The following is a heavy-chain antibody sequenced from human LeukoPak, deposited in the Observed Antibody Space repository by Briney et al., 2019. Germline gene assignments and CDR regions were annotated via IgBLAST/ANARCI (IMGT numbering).Heavy chain of an antibody. Sequence: AGGSLRLSCAASGFTFSSYEMNWVRQAPGKGLEWVSYISSSGSTIYYADSVKGRFTISRDNAKNSLYLQMNSLRAEDTAVYYCARVLITGVDYWGQGTLVTVSS. CDR2: ISSSGSTI. D-gene: IGHD7-27*01. J-gene: IGHJ4*02. V-gene: IGHV3-48*03. CDR1: GFTFSSYE. CDR3: ARVLITGVDY.